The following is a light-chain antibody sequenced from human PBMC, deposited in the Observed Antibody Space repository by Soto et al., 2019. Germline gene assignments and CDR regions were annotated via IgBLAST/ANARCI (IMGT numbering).Light chain of an antibody. CDR3: QQRRNWPTGT. Sequence: EIVLTQSPATLSLSPGERATLSCRASQSVSSYLAWYQQKPGQAPRLLIYDASNRATVIPARFSGSGSGTELTLSISSLEPEDFAVYYCQQRRNWPTGTSCQGNTVESK. J-gene: IGKJ1*01. V-gene: IGKV3-11*01. CDR1: QSVSSY. CDR2: DAS.